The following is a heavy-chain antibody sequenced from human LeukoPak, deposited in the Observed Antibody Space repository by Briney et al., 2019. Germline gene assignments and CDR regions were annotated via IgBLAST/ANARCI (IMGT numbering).Heavy chain of an antibody. J-gene: IGHJ4*02. CDR2: ISSDGSDK. D-gene: IGHD6-13*01. V-gene: IGHV3-30*04. CDR1: GFTFSLYA. Sequence: GRSLRLSCATSGFTFSLYAMHWVRQAPGKGLEWVAVISSDGSDKYQADSVQGRFIVSRDKSEKTLYLQMNSLRAEDTAVYYCARDLGIAAAVTTFDYWGQGTLVTVSS. CDR3: ARDLGIAAAVTTFDY.